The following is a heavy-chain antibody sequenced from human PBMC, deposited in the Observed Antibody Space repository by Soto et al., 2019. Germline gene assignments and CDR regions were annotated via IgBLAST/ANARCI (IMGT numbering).Heavy chain of an antibody. CDR3: ARDLAKGGGSAGFDY. CDR2: INPNSGGT. J-gene: IGHJ4*02. CDR1: GYTFTGYY. Sequence: QVQLVQSGAEVKKPGASVKVSCKASGYTFTGYYIHWVRQAPGQGLEWMGWINPNSGGTKYPQKFQGRVTMNRDTSITTVYMSLNGLKSDDTAVYFCARDLAKGGGSAGFDYWGQGTLVAVSS. D-gene: IGHD2-15*01. V-gene: IGHV1-2*02.